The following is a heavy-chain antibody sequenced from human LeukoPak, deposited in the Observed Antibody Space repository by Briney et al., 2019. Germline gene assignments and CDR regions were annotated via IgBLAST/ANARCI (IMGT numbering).Heavy chain of an antibody. J-gene: IGHJ4*02. CDR2: ISAYNGNT. D-gene: IGHD4-17*01. CDR3: ARVRGSTVTTSREYYFDY. V-gene: IGHV1-18*04. CDR1: GYTFTSYG. Sequence: ASVKVSCKASGYTFTSYGISWVRQAPGQGLEWIGWISAYNGNTNYAQKLQGRVTMTTDTSTSTAYMELRSLRSDDTAVYYCARVRGSTVTTSREYYFDYWGQGTLVTVSS.